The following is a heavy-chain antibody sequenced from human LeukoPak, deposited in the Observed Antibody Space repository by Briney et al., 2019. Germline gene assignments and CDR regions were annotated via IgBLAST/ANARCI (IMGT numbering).Heavy chain of an antibody. CDR2: INNDGSSA. D-gene: IGHD1-26*01. CDR3: ASLYRIVGVNSAFDI. Sequence: PGGSLRLSCAASGFTFSSYWMYWVRQTPGKGLIYISRINNDGSSANYADSVRGRFTISRDNAENTLYLQMNSLRAEDTAVYYCASLYRIVGVNSAFDIWGQGTKVIVSS. J-gene: IGHJ3*02. CDR1: GFTFSSYW. V-gene: IGHV3-74*01.